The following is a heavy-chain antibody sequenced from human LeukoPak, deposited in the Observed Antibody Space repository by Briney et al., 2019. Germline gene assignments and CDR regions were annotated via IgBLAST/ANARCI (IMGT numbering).Heavy chain of an antibody. CDR2: IYPGDSDT. D-gene: IGHD6-19*01. Sequence: RAGESLKISCKGSGYSFTSYWIGWVRQLPGKGLEWMGIIYPGDSDTRYSPSFQGQVTISADKSISTAYLQWSSLRASDTAMYYCARGLDSSGWVYWGQGTLVTVSS. V-gene: IGHV5-51*01. J-gene: IGHJ4*02. CDR3: ARGLDSSGWVY. CDR1: GYSFTSYW.